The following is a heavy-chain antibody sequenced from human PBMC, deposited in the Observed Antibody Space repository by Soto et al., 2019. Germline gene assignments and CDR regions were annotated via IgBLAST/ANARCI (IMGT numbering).Heavy chain of an antibody. Sequence: EVQLLESGGGLVQPGGSLRLSCAASGFSFSSYAMSWVRQAPGKGLEWVSTISGSDGKTFYADSVKGRFSISRDTSDNTLHLQMNSLRADDTAIYYCARCNYLDYWGQGARVTVSS. CDR3: ARCNYLDY. CDR1: GFSFSSYA. J-gene: IGHJ4*02. D-gene: IGHD2-8*01. CDR2: ISGSDGKT. V-gene: IGHV3-23*01.